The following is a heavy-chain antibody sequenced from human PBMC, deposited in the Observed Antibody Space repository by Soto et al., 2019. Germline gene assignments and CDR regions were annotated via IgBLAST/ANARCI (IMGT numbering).Heavy chain of an antibody. J-gene: IGHJ4*02. Sequence: QVQLVQSGAEVKKPGSSVKVSCKASVGTLSNYAIAWVRLAPGQGLEWVGGVIPIFSIMKSAQKFQDRVTFTADDSTNTAYRELSRLTSEDTAVYYGARGRTIFGVVNFDYWGQGTLVTVSS. CDR3: ARGRTIFGVVNFDY. CDR2: VIPIFSIM. D-gene: IGHD3-3*01. V-gene: IGHV1-69*01. CDR1: VGTLSNYA.